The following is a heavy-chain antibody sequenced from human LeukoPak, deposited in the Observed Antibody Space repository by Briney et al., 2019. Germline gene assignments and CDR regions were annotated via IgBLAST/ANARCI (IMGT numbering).Heavy chain of an antibody. J-gene: IGHJ5*02. D-gene: IGHD2-2*01. CDR3: AGYCSSTSCSGGANWFDP. CDR1: GGSISSYY. CDR2: IYTSGST. Sequence: SETLSLTCTVSGGSISSYYWSWIRQPAGKGLEWIGRIYTSGSTNYNPSLKSRVTMSVDTSKNQFSLKLSSVTAADTAVYYCAGYCSSTSCSGGANWFDPWGQGTLVTVSS. V-gene: IGHV4-4*07.